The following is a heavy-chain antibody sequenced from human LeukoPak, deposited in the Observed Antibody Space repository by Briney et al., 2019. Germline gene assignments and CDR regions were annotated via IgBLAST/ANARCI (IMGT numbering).Heavy chain of an antibody. CDR3: AKADFWSGYTSHY. CDR1: GFTFSSYA. CDR2: ISYDGSNK. D-gene: IGHD3-3*01. J-gene: IGHJ4*02. Sequence: GGSLRLSCAASGFTFSSYAMHWVRQAPGKGLEWVAVISYDGSNKYYADSVKGRFTISRDNSKNTLYLQMNRLRAEDTAVYYCAKADFWSGYTSHYWGQGTLVTVSS. V-gene: IGHV3-30-3*01.